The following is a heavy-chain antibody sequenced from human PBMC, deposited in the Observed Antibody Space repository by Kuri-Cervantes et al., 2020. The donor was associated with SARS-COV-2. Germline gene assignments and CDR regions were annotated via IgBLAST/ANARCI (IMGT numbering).Heavy chain of an antibody. D-gene: IGHD2-15*01. Sequence: GGSLRLSCTASGFTFGDYAMSWVRQAPGKGLEWVSYISSSGSTIYYADSVKGRFTISRDNAKNSLYLQMNSLRAEDTAVYYCARGLGCSGGSCYASPFDPWGQGTLVTVSS. CDR3: ARGLGCSGGSCYASPFDP. CDR2: ISSSGSTI. CDR1: GFTFGDYA. V-gene: IGHV3-11*01. J-gene: IGHJ5*02.